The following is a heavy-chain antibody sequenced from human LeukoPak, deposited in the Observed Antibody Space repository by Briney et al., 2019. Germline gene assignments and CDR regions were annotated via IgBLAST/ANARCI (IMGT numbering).Heavy chain of an antibody. CDR3: ARDQIQNSSGWYGIVDY. CDR1: GYTFTGYY. Sequence: GASVKVSCKASGYTFTGYYMHWVRQAPGQGLEWMGWINPNSGGTNYAQKFQGRVTMTRDTSISTAYMELSRLRSDDTAVYYCARDQIQNSSGWYGIVDYWGQGTLVTVSS. D-gene: IGHD6-19*01. V-gene: IGHV1-2*02. J-gene: IGHJ4*02. CDR2: INPNSGGT.